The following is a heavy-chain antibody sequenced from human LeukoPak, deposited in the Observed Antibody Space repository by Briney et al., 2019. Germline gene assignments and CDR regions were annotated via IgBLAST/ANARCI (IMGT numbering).Heavy chain of an antibody. V-gene: IGHV1-18*01. CDR2: ISAYNGNT. D-gene: IGHD3-22*01. CDR1: GYTFTSYG. Sequence: ASVKVSCKPSGYTFTSYGISWVRQAPGQGREWVGWISAYNGNTNYAQKLQGRVTMTTDTSTRTAYMELRSLRSDDTAVYYCARVGYYYDSSGYYHEAFDIWGQGTMVTVSS. CDR3: ARVGYYYDSSGYYHEAFDI. J-gene: IGHJ3*02.